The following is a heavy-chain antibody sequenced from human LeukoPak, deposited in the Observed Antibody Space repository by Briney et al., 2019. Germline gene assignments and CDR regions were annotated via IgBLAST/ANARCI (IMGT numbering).Heavy chain of an antibody. CDR2: IYYSGST. D-gene: IGHD2-2*01. Sequence: PSQTLSLTCTVSGGSISSGGYYWSWIRQHPGKGLEWIGYIYYSGSTNYNPSLRSRVTISVDTSKNQFSLKLSSVTAADTAVYYCARVGWDIVVVPAEDYYYYYYMDVWGKGTTVTVSS. J-gene: IGHJ6*03. CDR1: GGSISSGGYY. V-gene: IGHV4-61*08. CDR3: ARVGWDIVVVPAEDYYYYYYMDV.